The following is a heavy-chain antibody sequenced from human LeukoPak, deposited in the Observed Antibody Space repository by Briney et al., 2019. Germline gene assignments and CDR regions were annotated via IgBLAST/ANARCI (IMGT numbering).Heavy chain of an antibody. CDR2: IYLDDDK. CDR3: AHADYDIVTGYRHFDY. D-gene: IGHD3-9*01. J-gene: IGHJ4*02. CDR1: GFSLSTSGVG. Sequence: SGPTLVNPTQTLTLTCTFTGFSLSTSGVGVGWIRQPPGKALEWLALIYLDDDKRYSPSLKSRLTITKDTSKNQVDLTMTNMDPVDTATYYCAHADYDIVTGYRHFDYWGQGTLVTVSS. V-gene: IGHV2-5*02.